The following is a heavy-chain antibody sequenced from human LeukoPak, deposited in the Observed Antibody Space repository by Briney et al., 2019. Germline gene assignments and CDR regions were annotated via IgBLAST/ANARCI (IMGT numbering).Heavy chain of an antibody. CDR1: GYTFTSYG. CDR2: ISAYNGNT. J-gene: IGHJ4*02. D-gene: IGHD1-26*01. Sequence: ASVEVSCKASGYTFTSYGISWVRQAPGQGLEWMGWISAYNGNTNYAQKLQGRVTMTTDTSTSTAYMELRSLRSDDTAVYYCARVHSPSVSYYYFDYWGQGTLFTVSS. CDR3: ARVHSPSVSYYYFDY. V-gene: IGHV1-18*01.